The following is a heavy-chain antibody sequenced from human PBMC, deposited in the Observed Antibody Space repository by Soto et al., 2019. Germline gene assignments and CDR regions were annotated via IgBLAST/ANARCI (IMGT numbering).Heavy chain of an antibody. CDR1: GYTFTLFG. J-gene: IGHJ4*02. D-gene: IGHD2-2*02. CDR2: ISPYNGDT. Sequence: QVQLVQSGAEVKKPGASVKVSCTTSGYTFTLFGITWVRQAPGQGLEWMGWISPYNGDTKYAEKLEGRVTLTTNTSTDTAYVELTSLTSDDTAEYYCARGGKYRYFDYWGQGTLVTVSS. V-gene: IGHV1-18*01. CDR3: ARGGKYRYFDY.